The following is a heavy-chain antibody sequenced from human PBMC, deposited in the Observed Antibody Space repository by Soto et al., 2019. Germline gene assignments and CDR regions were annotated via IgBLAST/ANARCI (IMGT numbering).Heavy chain of an antibody. CDR2: ISYDGNVA. CDR3: AKEGPITNWYFDY. V-gene: IGHV3-30*18. D-gene: IGHD1-1*01. CDR1: GFTFSNYG. J-gene: IGHJ4*02. Sequence: QVQLVESGGGVVQPGRSLRLSCAASGFTFSNYGMHWVRQAPGKGLEWVIVISYDGNVAYYADSVKGRFTISRDNSKNRLYLQMNGLRPEDTAMYYCAKEGPITNWYFDYWGQGTLVTVSS.